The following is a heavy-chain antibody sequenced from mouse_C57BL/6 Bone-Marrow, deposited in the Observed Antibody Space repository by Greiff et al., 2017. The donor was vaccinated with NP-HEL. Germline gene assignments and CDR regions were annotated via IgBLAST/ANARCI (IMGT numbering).Heavy chain of an antibody. Sequence: EVKLQESGPGLVKPSQSLSLTCSVTGNSITSGYYWNWIRQFPGNKLEWMGYINYDGSNNYNPSLKNRISITRDTSKNQFFLKLNSVTTEDTATYYCAREGGYYGSPFAYWGQGTLVTVSA. D-gene: IGHD1-1*01. J-gene: IGHJ3*01. CDR3: AREGGYYGSPFAY. CDR1: GNSITSGYY. CDR2: INYDGSN. V-gene: IGHV3-6*01.